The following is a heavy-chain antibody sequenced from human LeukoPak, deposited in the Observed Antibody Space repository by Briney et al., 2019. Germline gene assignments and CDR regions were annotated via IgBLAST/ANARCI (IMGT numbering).Heavy chain of an antibody. CDR1: GGSISSGGYY. D-gene: IGHD6-13*01. V-gene: IGHV4-61*08. CDR3: AREGGASSSFDY. Sequence: SETLSLTCSVSGGSISSGGYYWSWIRQPPGKGLEWIGYIYYSGSTNYNPSLKSRVTISVDTSKNQFSLKLSSVTAADTAVYYCAREGGASSSFDYWGQGTLVTVSS. CDR2: IYYSGST. J-gene: IGHJ4*02.